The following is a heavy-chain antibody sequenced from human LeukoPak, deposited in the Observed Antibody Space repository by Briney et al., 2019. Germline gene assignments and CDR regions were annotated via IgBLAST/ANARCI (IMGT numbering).Heavy chain of an antibody. V-gene: IGHV3-23*01. CDR3: AKDLAIVVVTAINDY. J-gene: IGHJ4*02. Sequence: GGSLRLSCAASGFTFSSYAMSWVRQAPGKGLEWVSAISGSGGSTYYADSVKGRFTISRDNSKNTLYLQMNSLRAEDTAVYYCAKDLAIVVVTAINDYWGQGTLVTVSS. CDR2: ISGSGGST. CDR1: GFTFSSYA. D-gene: IGHD2-21*02.